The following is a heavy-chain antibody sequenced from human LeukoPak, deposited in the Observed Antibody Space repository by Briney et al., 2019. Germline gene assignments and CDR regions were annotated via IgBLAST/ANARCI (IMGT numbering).Heavy chain of an antibody. CDR1: GTRVSDNY. J-gene: IGHJ4*02. D-gene: IGHD3-16*01. Sequence: GGSLRLSCAASGTRVSDNYMYWVRQAPGKGLEWVSLIHSGGSTYYAASVKGRFTISTDNSKNTLNLEMSSLRVDDAAIYYCARSVWGSYHFDYWGQGTRVTVSS. V-gene: IGHV3-53*01. CDR2: IHSGGST. CDR3: ARSVWGSYHFDY.